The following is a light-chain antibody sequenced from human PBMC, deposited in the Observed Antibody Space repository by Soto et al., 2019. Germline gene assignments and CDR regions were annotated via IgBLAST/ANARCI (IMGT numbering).Light chain of an antibody. V-gene: IGLV2-14*01. Sequence: QSALTQPASVSGSPGQSITISCTGTSSDVGGYNYVSWYQQHPGKAPKLMIYEVSNRPSGIPERFSGSNSGNTATVTISSVEAGDEADYYCQVWDNVSDHWVFGGGTKVTVL. J-gene: IGLJ3*02. CDR3: QVWDNVSDHWV. CDR1: SSDVGGYNY. CDR2: EVS.